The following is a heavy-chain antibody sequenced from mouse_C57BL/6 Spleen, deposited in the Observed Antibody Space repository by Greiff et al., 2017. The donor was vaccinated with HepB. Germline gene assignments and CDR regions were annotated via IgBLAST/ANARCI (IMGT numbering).Heavy chain of an antibody. V-gene: IGHV1-69*01. D-gene: IGHD2-4*01. CDR3: ARKRDYDGYFDV. Sequence: VQLQQPGAELVMPGASVKLSCKASGYTFTSYWMHWVKQRPGQGLEWIGEIDPSDSYTNYNQKFKGKSTLTVYKSSSTAYMQLSSLTSEDSAVYYCARKRDYDGYFDVWGTGTTVTVSS. J-gene: IGHJ1*03. CDR1: GYTFTSYW. CDR2: IDPSDSYT.